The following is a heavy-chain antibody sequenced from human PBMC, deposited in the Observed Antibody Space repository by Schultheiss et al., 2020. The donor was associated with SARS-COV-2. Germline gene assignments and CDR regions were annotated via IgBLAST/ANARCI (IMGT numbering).Heavy chain of an antibody. CDR3: AKARTRWDY. V-gene: IGHV1-18*01. CDR1: GYTFTSYG. D-gene: IGHD4-23*01. Sequence: ASVKVSCKASGYTFTSYGISWVRQAPGQGLEWMGWISAYNGNTNYAQKLQGRVTMTRNTSISTAYMELSSLRSEDTAVYYCAKARTRWDYWGQGTLVTVSS. J-gene: IGHJ4*02. CDR2: ISAYNGNT.